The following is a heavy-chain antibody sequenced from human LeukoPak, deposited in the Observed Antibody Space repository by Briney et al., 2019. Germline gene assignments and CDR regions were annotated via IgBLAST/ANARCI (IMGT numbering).Heavy chain of an antibody. CDR1: GFTFSSYA. V-gene: IGHV3-21*01. J-gene: IGHJ3*02. CDR2: ISSSSSYI. Sequence: PGGSLRLSCAASGFTFSSYAMSWVRQAPGKGLEWVSSISSSSSYIYYADSVKGRFTISRDNAKNSLYLQMNSLRAEDTAVYYCARDSSPTRWRWAFDIWGQGTMVTVSS. D-gene: IGHD3-3*01. CDR3: ARDSSPTRWRWAFDI.